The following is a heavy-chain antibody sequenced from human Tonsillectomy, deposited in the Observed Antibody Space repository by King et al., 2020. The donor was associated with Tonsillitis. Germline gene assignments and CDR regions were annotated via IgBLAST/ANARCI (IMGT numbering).Heavy chain of an antibody. D-gene: IGHD2-2*01. CDR1: GYTFTSYY. Sequence: QAQLVQSGAEVKKPGASVKVSCKASGYTFTSYYIHWVRQAPGQGLEWMGIINPGGGSTSYAQKFQGRVTMTRDTSTSTVYMELSSLRSEDTAVYYCARLAQYCSSTSCQEDYWGQGTLVTVSS. CDR2: INPGGGST. V-gene: IGHV1-46*01. J-gene: IGHJ4*02. CDR3: ARLAQYCSSTSCQEDY.